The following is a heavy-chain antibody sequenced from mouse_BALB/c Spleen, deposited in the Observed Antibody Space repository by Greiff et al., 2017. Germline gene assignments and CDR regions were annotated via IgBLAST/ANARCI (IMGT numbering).Heavy chain of an antibody. J-gene: IGHJ2*01. CDR2: ISSGGST. Sequence: EVQLVESGGGLVKPGGSLKLSCAASGFTFSSYAMSWVRQTPEKRLEWVASISSGGSTYYPDSVKGRFTISRDNARNILYLQMSSLRSEDTAMYYCARGGGNSYLGYWGQGTTLTVSS. V-gene: IGHV5-6-5*01. D-gene: IGHD2-1*01. CDR1: GFTFSSYA. CDR3: ARGGGNSYLGY.